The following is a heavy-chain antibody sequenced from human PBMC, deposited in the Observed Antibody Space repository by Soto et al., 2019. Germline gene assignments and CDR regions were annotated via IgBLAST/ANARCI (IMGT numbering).Heavy chain of an antibody. J-gene: IGHJ4*02. D-gene: IGHD1-26*01. CDR3: ARGGKWELLLRL. V-gene: IGHV3-33*01. CDR1: GFSFSDYG. CDR2: IWYDGSVR. Sequence: QVQLVESGGGVVRPGTSLRLSCEGSGFSFSDYGMNWVRQAPGKGLEWVAVIWYDGSVRRYADSVKGRFTISRDISKNTLYLQMNSLRVEDTAVYFCARGGKWELLLRLWGQGTVVTVSS.